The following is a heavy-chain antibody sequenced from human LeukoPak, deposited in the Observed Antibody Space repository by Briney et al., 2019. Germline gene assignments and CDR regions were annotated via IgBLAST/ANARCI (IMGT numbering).Heavy chain of an antibody. CDR2: IYTSGST. D-gene: IGHD3-3*01. CDR3: ARDRDDFWSGYSYGMDV. J-gene: IGHJ6*02. Sequence: AETLSLTCTASGGSISSYYWSWIRQPAGKGLEWIGRIYTSGSTNYNPSLKSRVTMSVDTSKNQFPLKLSSVTAADTAVYYCARDRDDFWSGYSYGMDVWGQGTTVTVSS. CDR1: GGSISSYY. V-gene: IGHV4-4*07.